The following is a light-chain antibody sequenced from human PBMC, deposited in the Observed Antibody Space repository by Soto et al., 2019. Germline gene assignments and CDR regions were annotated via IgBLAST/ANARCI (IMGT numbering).Light chain of an antibody. CDR1: QSVINNY. J-gene: IGKJ1*01. CDR2: GAS. CDR3: QQYGNSPWT. V-gene: IGKV3-20*01. Sequence: ENVLTQSPGTLSLSPGERATLSCRASQSVINNYLGWYQQKPGQAPRLLIYGASRRATGITDRFSGSGSGTDFTLTISRLEPEDFAVYYCQQYGNSPWTFGQGTKVEIK.